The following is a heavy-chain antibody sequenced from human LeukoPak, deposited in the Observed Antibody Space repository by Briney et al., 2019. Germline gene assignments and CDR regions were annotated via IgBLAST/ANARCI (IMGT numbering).Heavy chain of an antibody. V-gene: IGHV1-2*02. CDR1: GFTFTDYY. Sequence: ASVKVSCKTSGFTFTDYYIHWVRQASGQGFEWMGWINCNSGGTKYLQKFQGRVTMTRETSIGTAYMELSRLGSDDTAVYFCARETGSRGFHYFDSWGQGTPVTVSS. CDR2: INCNSGGT. J-gene: IGHJ4*02. CDR3: ARETGSRGFHYFDS. D-gene: IGHD3-22*01.